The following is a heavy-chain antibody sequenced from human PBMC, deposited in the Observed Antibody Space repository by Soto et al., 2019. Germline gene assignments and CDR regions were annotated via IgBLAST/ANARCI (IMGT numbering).Heavy chain of an antibody. V-gene: IGHV3-30*18. J-gene: IGHJ5*02. D-gene: IGHD1-26*01. CDR2: ISYDGSNK. CDR3: AKDISGASWFDP. Sequence: GGSLRLSCAASGFTFSSYGMHWVRQAPGKGLEWVAVISYDGSNKYYADSVKGRFTISRDNSKNTLYLQMNSLRAEDTAVYYCAKDISGASWFDPWGQGTLVTSPQ. CDR1: GFTFSSYG.